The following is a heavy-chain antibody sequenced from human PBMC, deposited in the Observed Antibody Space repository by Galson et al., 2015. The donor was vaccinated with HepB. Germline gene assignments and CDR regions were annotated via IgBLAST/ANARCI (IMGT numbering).Heavy chain of an antibody. V-gene: IGHV1-69*13. D-gene: IGHD2-2*03. CDR2: IIPIFGTA. CDR1: GGTFSSYA. CDR3: ARGARIALRDRWIDHHHYYYYYMDV. Sequence: SVKVSCKASGGTFSSYAISWVRQAPGQGLEWMGGIIPIFGTANYAQKFQGRVTITADESTSTAYMELSSLRSEDTAVYYCARGARIALRDRWIDHHHYYYYYMDVWGKGTTVTVSS. J-gene: IGHJ6*03.